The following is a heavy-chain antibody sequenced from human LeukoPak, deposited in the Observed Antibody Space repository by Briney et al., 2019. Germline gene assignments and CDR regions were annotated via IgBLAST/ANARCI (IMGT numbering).Heavy chain of an antibody. J-gene: IGHJ4*02. D-gene: IGHD6-19*01. CDR3: AKDIGAVAGSDFDY. CDR1: GFTFDDYA. V-gene: IGHV3-9*01. Sequence: GRSLRLSCAASGFTFDDYAMHWVRQAPGKGLEWVSGISWNSGSIGYADSVKGRFTISRDNAKNSLYPQMNSLRAEDTALYYCAKDIGAVAGSDFDYWGQGTLVTVSS. CDR2: ISWNSGSI.